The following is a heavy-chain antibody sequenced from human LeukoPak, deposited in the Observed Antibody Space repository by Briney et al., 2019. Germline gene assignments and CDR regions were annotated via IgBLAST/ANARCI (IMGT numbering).Heavy chain of an antibody. CDR3: ARHRVIAAAGLSEYNWFVP. D-gene: IGHD6-13*01. V-gene: IGHV5-51*01. CDR2: IYPGDSDT. Sequence: GESLKISCKGSGYSFTSYWIGWARQMPGKGLEWMGIIYPGDSDTRYSPSFQGQVTISADKSISTAYLQWSSLKASDTAMYYCARHRVIAAAGLSEYNWFVPWGQGTLVTVSS. CDR1: GYSFTSYW. J-gene: IGHJ5*02.